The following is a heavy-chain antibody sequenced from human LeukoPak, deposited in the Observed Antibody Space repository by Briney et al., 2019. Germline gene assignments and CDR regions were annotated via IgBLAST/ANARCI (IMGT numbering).Heavy chain of an antibody. D-gene: IGHD5-12*01. J-gene: IGHJ4*02. CDR2: IYPGDSDT. CDR1: GYSFTSYW. V-gene: IGHV5-51*01. CDR3: ARQGYSGYETLEAFDY. Sequence: GESLKISCKGSGYSFTSYWIGWVRQMPGKGLEWMGIIYPGDSDTRYSPSFQGQVIISADKSISTAYLQWSSLKASDTAMYYCARQGYSGYETLEAFDYWGQGTLVTVSS.